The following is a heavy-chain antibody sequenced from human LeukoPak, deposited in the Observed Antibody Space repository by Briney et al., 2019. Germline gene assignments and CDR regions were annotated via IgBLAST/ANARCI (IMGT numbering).Heavy chain of an antibody. CDR1: GFTFSTYS. Sequence: PGGSLRLSCAASGFTFSTYSMNWVRQAPGKGLEWVSYISGSSSAIYYADSVKSRFTISRDNAKNSLYLQMNSLRAEDTAAYYCAKGGHSSGSGIYYFDYWGQGTLVTVSS. V-gene: IGHV3-48*01. J-gene: IGHJ4*02. CDR3: AKGGHSSGSGIYYFDY. CDR2: ISGSSSAI. D-gene: IGHD6-19*01.